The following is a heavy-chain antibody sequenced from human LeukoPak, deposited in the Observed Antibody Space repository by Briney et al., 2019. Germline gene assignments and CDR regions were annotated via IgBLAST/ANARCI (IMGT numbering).Heavy chain of an antibody. CDR2: INPSGGST. Sequence: ASVKVSCKASGGTFSSYAISWVRQAPGQGLEWMGIINPSGGSTSYAQKFQGRVTMTRDTSTSTVYMELSSLRSEDTAVYYCARDSGGESTDYWGQGTLVTVSS. J-gene: IGHJ4*02. D-gene: IGHD3-16*01. CDR3: ARDSGGESTDY. CDR1: GGTFSSYA. V-gene: IGHV1-46*01.